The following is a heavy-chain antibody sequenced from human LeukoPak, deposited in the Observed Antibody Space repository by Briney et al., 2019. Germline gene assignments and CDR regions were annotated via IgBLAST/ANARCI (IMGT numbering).Heavy chain of an antibody. J-gene: IGHJ4*02. CDR1: GFTFSSYG. D-gene: IGHD1-26*01. CDR3: AKEGAV. Sequence: PGRSLRLSCAASGFTFSSYGMHWVRQAPGKGLEWVAVISYDGSNKYYEDSVKGRFTISRDNSKNTLYLQMNSLRAEDTAVYYCAKEGAVWGQGTLVTVSS. V-gene: IGHV3-30*18. CDR2: ISYDGSNK.